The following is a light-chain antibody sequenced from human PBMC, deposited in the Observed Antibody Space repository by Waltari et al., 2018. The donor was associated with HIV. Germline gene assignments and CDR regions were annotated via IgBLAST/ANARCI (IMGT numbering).Light chain of an antibody. CDR3: CSYAGSSTWV. J-gene: IGLJ3*02. CDR1: SSSVDRYNL. Sequence: QSALTQPACVSGSPGQSSTIPCTGNSSSVDRYNLCSWYQQHPGKAPKLMIYEVPKRPSGVSNRFSGSKSGNTASLTISGLQAEDEADYYCCSYAGSSTWVFGGGTKLTVL. CDR2: EVP. V-gene: IGLV2-23*02.